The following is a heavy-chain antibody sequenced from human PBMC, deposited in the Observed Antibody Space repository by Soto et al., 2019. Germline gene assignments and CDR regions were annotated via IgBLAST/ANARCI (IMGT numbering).Heavy chain of an antibody. CDR2: ISAYNGNT. V-gene: IGHV1-18*01. D-gene: IGHD3-16*02. Sequence: ASVKVSCKASGYTFTSYGISWVRQAPGQGLEWMGWISAYNGNTNYAQKLQGRVTMTTDTSTSTAYMELRSLRSDDTAVYYCARDGGNMITFGGVIADIAPSFDYWGQGTLVTVSS. J-gene: IGHJ4*02. CDR3: ARDGGNMITFGGVIADIAPSFDY. CDR1: GYTFTSYG.